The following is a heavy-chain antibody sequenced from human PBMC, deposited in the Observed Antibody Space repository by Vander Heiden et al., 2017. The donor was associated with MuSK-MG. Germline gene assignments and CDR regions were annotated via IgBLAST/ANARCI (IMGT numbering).Heavy chain of an antibody. Sequence: QVQLQESGPGLVKPSATLSLTCAVSGYSINSGYYWGWIRQPPGKGLEWIGSIYHSGSTYYNPSLKRRVTISIDTSKNQFSLKLTSVTAAETAVYYCARLRDTLVRRRIINWYFGLWGRGTMVTVYS. J-gene: IGHJ2*01. CDR3: ARLRDTLVRRRIINWYFGL. CDR1: GYSINSGYY. CDR2: IYHSGST. D-gene: IGHD3-10*01. V-gene: IGHV4-38-2*01.